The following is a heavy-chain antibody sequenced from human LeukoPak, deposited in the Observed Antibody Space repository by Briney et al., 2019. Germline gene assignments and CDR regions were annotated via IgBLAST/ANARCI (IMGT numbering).Heavy chain of an antibody. CDR1: GGSFSGYY. V-gene: IGHV4-34*01. CDR3: ARGSDVSSYGS. D-gene: IGHD5-18*01. CDR2: INHSGST. J-gene: IGHJ5*02. Sequence: SSETLSLTCAVYGGSFSGYYWSWIRQPPGKGLEWIGEINHSGSTNYNPSLKSRVTISVDTSKNQFSLKLSSVTAADTAGYYCARGSDVSSYGSWGQGTLVTVSS.